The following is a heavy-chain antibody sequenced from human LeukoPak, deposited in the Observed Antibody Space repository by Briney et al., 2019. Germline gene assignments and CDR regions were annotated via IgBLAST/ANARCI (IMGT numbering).Heavy chain of an antibody. J-gene: IGHJ5*02. V-gene: IGHV1-8*01. CDR1: GYTFTGYD. Sequence: RASVKVSCKASGYTFTGYDINWVRQATGQGLEWMGWMNPNSGNTGYAQKFQGRVTMTRNTSISTAYMELSSLRSEDTTVYYCASAIFPYGWFDPWGQGTLVTVSS. CDR2: MNPNSGNT. D-gene: IGHD3-3*01. CDR3: ASAIFPYGWFDP.